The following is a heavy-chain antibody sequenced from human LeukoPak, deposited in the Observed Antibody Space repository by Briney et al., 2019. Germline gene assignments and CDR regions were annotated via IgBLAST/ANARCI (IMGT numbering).Heavy chain of an antibody. CDR1: GFSFSNYA. CDR2: ISAGGGST. J-gene: IGHJ4*02. V-gene: IGHV3-23*01. Sequence: GGSLRLSCAASGFSFSNYAMTWVRQAPGKGLEWVSVISAGGGSTYYADSVKGRFTISRDNSKNTLYLQMNSLRAEDTAVYYCARDVESSGWSRFDYWGQGTLVTVSS. CDR3: ARDVESSGWSRFDY. D-gene: IGHD6-19*01.